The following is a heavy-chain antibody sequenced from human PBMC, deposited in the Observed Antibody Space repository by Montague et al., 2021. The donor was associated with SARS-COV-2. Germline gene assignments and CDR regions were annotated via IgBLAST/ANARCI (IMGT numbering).Heavy chain of an antibody. CDR3: AKNRDIFWFGEGRDSMDV. CDR1: GFTFNNFA. CDR2: ISYDGSIK. V-gene: IGHV3-30*18. J-gene: IGHJ6*02. Sequence: LSLSWSASGFTFNNFAMHWVRQAPGKGLEWVAVISYDGSIKYYADSLRGRFTISRDSSKKTLYLQMDSLSGEDTAVYYCAKNRDIFWFGEGRDSMDVWGQGTTVIVSS. D-gene: IGHD3-10*01.